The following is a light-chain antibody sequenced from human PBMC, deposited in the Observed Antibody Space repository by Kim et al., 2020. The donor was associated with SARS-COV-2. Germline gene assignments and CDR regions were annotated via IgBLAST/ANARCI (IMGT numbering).Light chain of an antibody. CDR2: DAS. CDR3: QQYNSYPWT. Sequence: DIQMTQSPSTLSASIGDRVTVTCRASERISSWLAWYQKKPGKAPKFVIYDASILESGVPSRFSGSGSGTEFTLTISSLQPDDFATYYCQQYNSYPWTFGQGTKVDIK. V-gene: IGKV1-5*01. CDR1: ERISSW. J-gene: IGKJ1*01.